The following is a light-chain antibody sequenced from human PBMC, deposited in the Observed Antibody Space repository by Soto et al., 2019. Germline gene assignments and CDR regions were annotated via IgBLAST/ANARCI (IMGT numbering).Light chain of an antibody. V-gene: IGKV1-33*01. Sequence: DIQMTQSPSSLSASVGDRVTITCQASQNINNYLNWYQQKPGRAPKLLIYDASNLEAGVPSRFRGSGSGTDFTFTISRLQPEDIATYYCQQYYSYPWTFGQGTKVDIK. CDR2: DAS. J-gene: IGKJ1*01. CDR1: QNINNY. CDR3: QQYYSYPWT.